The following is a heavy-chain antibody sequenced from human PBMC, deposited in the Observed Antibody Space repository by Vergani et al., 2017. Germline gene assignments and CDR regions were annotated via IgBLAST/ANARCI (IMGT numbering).Heavy chain of an antibody. Sequence: QLQLQESGPGLVKPSETLSLTCTVSGGSISSSSYYWGWIRQPPGKGLEWIGSIYYSGSTYYNPSLKSRVTISVDTSKNQFSLKLSSVTAADTAVYYCARHSSYYNYYYYYGMDVWGQGTTVTVSS. D-gene: IGHD3-10*01. CDR3: ARHSSYYNYYYYYGMDV. CDR2: IYYSGST. V-gene: IGHV4-39*01. CDR1: GGSISSSSYY. J-gene: IGHJ6*02.